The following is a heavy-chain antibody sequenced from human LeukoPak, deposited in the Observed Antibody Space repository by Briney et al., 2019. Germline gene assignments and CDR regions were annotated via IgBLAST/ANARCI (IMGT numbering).Heavy chain of an antibody. CDR1: GGSISSSSYY. V-gene: IGHV4-39*01. Sequence: NPSETLSLTCTVSGGSISSSSYYWGWIRQPPGKGLEWIGSIYYSGSTYYNPSLKSRVTISVDTSKNQFSLKLSSVTAADTAVYYCASYGDYQLPKLGVYYYYGMDVWGQGTTVTVSS. CDR2: IYYSGST. J-gene: IGHJ6*02. D-gene: IGHD4-17*01. CDR3: ASYGDYQLPKLGVYYYYGMDV.